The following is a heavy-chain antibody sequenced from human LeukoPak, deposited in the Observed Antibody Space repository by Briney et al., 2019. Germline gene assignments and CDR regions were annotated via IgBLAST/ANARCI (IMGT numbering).Heavy chain of an antibody. CDR2: INPSSGST. J-gene: IGHJ3*02. CDR3: ARDWYCSGGSCVDVFDI. D-gene: IGHD2-15*01. Sequence: GASVKVSCKASGYTFTSQYVYWVRQAPGQGLEWMGIINPSSGSTNYAQKFQGRVTMTTDTSTNTAYMELMSLRSDDTAVYYCARDWYCSGGSCVDVFDIWGQGTMVTVSS. CDR1: GYTFTSQY. V-gene: IGHV1-46*01.